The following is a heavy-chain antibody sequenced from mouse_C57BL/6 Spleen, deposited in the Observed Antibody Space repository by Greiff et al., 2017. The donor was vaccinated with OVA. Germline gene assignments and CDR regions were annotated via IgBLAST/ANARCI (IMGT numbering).Heavy chain of an antibody. J-gene: IGHJ4*01. CDR3: ARRGGSSYDYYAMDY. V-gene: IGHV1-54*01. D-gene: IGHD1-1*01. CDR2: INPGSGGT. CDR1: GYAFTNYL. Sequence: QVHVKQSGAELVRPGTSVKVSCKASGYAFTNYLIEWVKQRPGQGLEWIGVINPGSGGTNYNEKFKGKATLTADKSSSTAYMQLSSLTSEDSAVYFCARRGGSSYDYYAMDYWGQGTSVTVSS.